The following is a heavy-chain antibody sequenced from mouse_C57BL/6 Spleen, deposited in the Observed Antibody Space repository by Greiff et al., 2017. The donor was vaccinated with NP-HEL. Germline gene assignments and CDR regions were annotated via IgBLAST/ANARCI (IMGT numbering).Heavy chain of an antibody. CDR1: GYSITSGYY. J-gene: IGHJ4*01. D-gene: IGHD1-1*01. Sequence: EVQRVESGPGLVKPSQSLSLTCSVTGYSITSGYYWNWIRQFPGNKLEWMGYISYDGSNNYNPSLKNRISITRDTSKNQFFLKLNSVTTEDTATYYCARAPHYYGSSSYAMDYWGQGTSVTVSS. CDR2: ISYDGSN. V-gene: IGHV3-6*01. CDR3: ARAPHYYGSSSYAMDY.